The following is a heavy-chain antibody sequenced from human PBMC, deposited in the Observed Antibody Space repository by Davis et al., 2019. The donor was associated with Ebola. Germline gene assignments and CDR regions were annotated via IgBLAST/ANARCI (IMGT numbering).Heavy chain of an antibody. Sequence: ASVKVSCKASGYTFTSYDINWVRQATGQGLEWMGWMNPNSGNTGYAQKFQGRVTMTRNTSISTAYMELSSLRAEDTAVYYCAKAAQKYYYDSSGYQTAYYFDYWGQGTLVTVSS. D-gene: IGHD3-22*01. CDR1: GYTFTSYD. J-gene: IGHJ4*02. V-gene: IGHV1-8*01. CDR2: MNPNSGNT. CDR3: AKAAQKYYYDSSGYQTAYYFDY.